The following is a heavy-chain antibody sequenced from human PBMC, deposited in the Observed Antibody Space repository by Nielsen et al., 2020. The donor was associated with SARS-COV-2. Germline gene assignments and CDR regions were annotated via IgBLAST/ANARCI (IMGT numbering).Heavy chain of an antibody. J-gene: IGHJ4*02. D-gene: IGHD3-10*01. CDR3: ATSWYHYPTSGWTPHVVH. CDR1: GFTFSTYA. CDR2: IGDDGTGI. Sequence: GGSLRLSCAASGFTFSTYAMNWVRQAPGKGLEWVSVIGDDGTGINYANSVKGRFTISRDNSKNTLYLQMNSLRAEDTAVYYCATSWYHYPTSGWTPHVVHWGQGTLVTVSS. V-gene: IGHV3-23*01.